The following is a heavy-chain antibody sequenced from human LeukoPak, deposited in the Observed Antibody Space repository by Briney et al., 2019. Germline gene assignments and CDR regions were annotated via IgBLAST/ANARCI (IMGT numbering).Heavy chain of an antibody. CDR1: GYTFTSYG. D-gene: IGHD3-22*01. Sequence: ASVNVSCKASGYTFTSYGISWVRQAPGQGLEWMGWISAYNGNTNYAQKLQGRVTMTTDTSTSTAYMELRSLRSDDTAVYYCARDADSSGYYRDAFDIWGQGTMVTVSS. CDR2: ISAYNGNT. CDR3: ARDADSSGYYRDAFDI. V-gene: IGHV1-18*01. J-gene: IGHJ3*02.